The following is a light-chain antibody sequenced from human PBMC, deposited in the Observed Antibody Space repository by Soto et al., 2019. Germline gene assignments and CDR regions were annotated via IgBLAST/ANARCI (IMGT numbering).Light chain of an antibody. CDR3: QQRSNWPPGFT. CDR1: QSVSSY. Sequence: EIVLTQSPATLSLSPGERATLSCRASQSVSSYLAWYQQKTGQAPRLLIYDASNRATGIPARFSGSGSGTDFTLTISSLEPEDVAVYYCQQRSNWPPGFTFGGGTKVEIK. J-gene: IGKJ4*01. V-gene: IGKV3-11*01. CDR2: DAS.